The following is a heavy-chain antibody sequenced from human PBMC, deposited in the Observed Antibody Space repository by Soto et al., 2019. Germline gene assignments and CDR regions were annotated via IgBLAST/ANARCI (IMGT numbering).Heavy chain of an antibody. D-gene: IGHD4-17*01. V-gene: IGHV4-59*08. CDR3: ARHVDYGDQNWFDP. CDR2: IYYSGST. J-gene: IGHJ5*02. Sequence: SETLSLTCTVSGGSISSDYWSWIRQPPGKGLEWIGYIYYSGSTNYNPSLKSRVTISVDTSKNQFSLKLSSVTAADTAVYYCARHVDYGDQNWFDPWGQGNLGTVSS. CDR1: GGSISSDY.